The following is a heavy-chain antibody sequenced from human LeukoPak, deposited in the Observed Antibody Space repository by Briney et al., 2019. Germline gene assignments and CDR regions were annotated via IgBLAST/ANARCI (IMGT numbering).Heavy chain of an antibody. J-gene: IGHJ6*03. CDR1: GGSFSGYF. Sequence: PSETLSLTCAVSGGSFSGYFWTWIRQPPGKGLEWIGEINQSGETTNYNPSLKSRVTMSVDTSKNQFSLKLSSVTAADTAVYYCARDELGYCSSTSCYEGYYYYYYMDVWGKGTTVTVSS. D-gene: IGHD2-2*01. V-gene: IGHV4-34*01. CDR2: INQSGETT. CDR3: ARDELGYCSSTSCYEGYYYYYYMDV.